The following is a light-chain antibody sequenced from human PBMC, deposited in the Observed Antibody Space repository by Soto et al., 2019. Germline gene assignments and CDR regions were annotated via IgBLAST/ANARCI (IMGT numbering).Light chain of an antibody. Sequence: DIQMTQSPSSLSASVGDTVTITCRASQSISVHLNWYQQKGGKVPKLLIYAASNLYSGVPSRFSGSGSETDFALTISSLQPEDFATYYCQQSYITPYTFGQGTRLEIQ. CDR3: QQSYITPYT. V-gene: IGKV1-39*01. CDR1: QSISVH. CDR2: AAS. J-gene: IGKJ2*01.